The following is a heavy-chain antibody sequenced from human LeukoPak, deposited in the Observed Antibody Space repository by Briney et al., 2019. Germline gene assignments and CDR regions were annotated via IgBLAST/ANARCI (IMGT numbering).Heavy chain of an antibody. V-gene: IGHV3-15*07. CDR2: IKSKTDGGTT. CDR1: GLTFSNYW. J-gene: IGHJ4*02. CDR3: TTDTLLRGYADY. D-gene: IGHD3-10*01. Sequence: MTGGSLRLSCAASGLTFSNYWMDWVRQAPGKGLEWVGRIKSKTDGGTTDYAAPVKGRFAISRDDSKNTLYLQMNSLKTEDTAVYYCTTDTLLRGYADYWGQGTLVTVSS.